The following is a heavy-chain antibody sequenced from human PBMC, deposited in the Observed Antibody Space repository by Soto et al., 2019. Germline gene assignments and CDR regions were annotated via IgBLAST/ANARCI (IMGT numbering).Heavy chain of an antibody. CDR2: TYYRSKWYY. CDR3: ETITAGVDYGMDV. CDR1: GDNVSSNSAA. V-gene: IGHV6-1*01. Sequence: SQTLSLTCAISGDNVSSNSAAWNWIRQSPSRGLEWLGRTYYRSKWYYDYATSVKSRITINADTSKNQFSLQLNSVTPEDTAVYHCETITAGVDYGMDVWGQGTTVTVSS. J-gene: IGHJ6*02. D-gene: IGHD6-13*01.